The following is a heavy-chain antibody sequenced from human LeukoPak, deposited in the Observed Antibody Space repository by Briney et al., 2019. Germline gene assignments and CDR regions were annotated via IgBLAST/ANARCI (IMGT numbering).Heavy chain of an antibody. CDR1: GGSISSYY. Sequence: SETLSLTCTVSGGSISSYYWSWIRQPVGKGLEWIGRIYTSGSTNYNPSLKSRVTMSVDTSKNQFSLKLSSVTAADTAVYYCARDMEQHPWVYMDVWGKGTTVTVSS. CDR2: IYTSGST. CDR3: ARDMEQHPWVYMDV. V-gene: IGHV4-4*07. J-gene: IGHJ6*03. D-gene: IGHD6-13*01.